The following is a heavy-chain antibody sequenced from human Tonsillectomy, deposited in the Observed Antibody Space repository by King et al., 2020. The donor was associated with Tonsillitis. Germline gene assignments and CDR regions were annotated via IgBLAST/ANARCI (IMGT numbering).Heavy chain of an antibody. Sequence: QVQLQESGPGLVKPSQTLSLTCTVSGGSISRGDDFWSWIRQHPGKGLEWIAYISYTGSPYYTPSLKSRLTISVDTSKNQFSLRLTSVSAADTAVYYCAGSGATFDSWGQGTLVTVSS. V-gene: IGHV4-31*03. D-gene: IGHD2-15*01. CDR2: ISYTGSP. CDR1: GGSISRGDDF. J-gene: IGHJ4*02. CDR3: AGSGATFDS.